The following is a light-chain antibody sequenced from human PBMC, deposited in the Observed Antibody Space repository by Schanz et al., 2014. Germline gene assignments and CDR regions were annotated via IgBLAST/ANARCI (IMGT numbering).Light chain of an antibody. CDR3: SSYTSSGNSLL. CDR2: EGS. CDR1: SGDVGTYNL. V-gene: IGLV2-14*02. J-gene: IGLJ3*02. Sequence: QSALTQPASVSGSPGQSITISCTGTSGDVGTYNLVSWYQQHPGKAPKVMIYEGSKRPSGVPDRFSGSKSGNTASLTVSGLQAEDEADYYCSSYTSSGNSLLFGGGTKLTVL.